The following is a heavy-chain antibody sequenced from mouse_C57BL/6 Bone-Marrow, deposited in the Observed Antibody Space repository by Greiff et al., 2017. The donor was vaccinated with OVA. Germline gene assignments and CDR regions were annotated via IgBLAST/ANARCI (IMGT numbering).Heavy chain of an antibody. CDR3: ARAPYWYFDA. J-gene: IGHJ1*03. Sequence: VQVVESGAELVRPGSSVKLSCKASGYTFTSYWMDWVKQRPGQGLEWIGNIYPSDSETHYNQKFKDKATLTVDKSSSTAYMQLSSLTSEDSAVYYCARAPYWYFDAWGTGTTVTVSS. V-gene: IGHV1-61*01. CDR1: GYTFTSYW. CDR2: IYPSDSET.